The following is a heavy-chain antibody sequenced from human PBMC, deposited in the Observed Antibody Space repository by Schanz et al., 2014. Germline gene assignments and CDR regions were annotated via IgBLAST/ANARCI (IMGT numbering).Heavy chain of an antibody. Sequence: QVQVVQSGAEVKKPGASVKVSCKASGYTFTDYGVIWVRQAPGQGLEWMGWISTSNGNTNYIQKLQDRVIMSTDRSSSTAYLELRSLTSDDSAIYYCARHRFGVFYYGLDVWGQGTTILVSS. J-gene: IGHJ6*02. D-gene: IGHD3-10*01. CDR3: ARHRFGVFYYGLDV. CDR2: ISTSNGNT. V-gene: IGHV1-18*01. CDR1: GYTFTDYG.